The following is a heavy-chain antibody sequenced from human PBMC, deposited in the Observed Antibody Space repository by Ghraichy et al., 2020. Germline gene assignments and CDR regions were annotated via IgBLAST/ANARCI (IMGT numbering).Heavy chain of an antibody. CDR1: GFTFRDHG. CDR2: ITGSGSTI. CDR3: ARDPAPHSNWNYLDY. J-gene: IGHJ4*02. V-gene: IGHV3-48*02. D-gene: IGHD1-1*01. Sequence: SCTASGFTFRDHGMAWVRQAPGKGLEWISYITGSGSTIYTADAVKGRFTISRDNAQNSLYLQINNLRDDDTAFYYCARDPAPHSNWNYLDYWGQGTLVTVSS.